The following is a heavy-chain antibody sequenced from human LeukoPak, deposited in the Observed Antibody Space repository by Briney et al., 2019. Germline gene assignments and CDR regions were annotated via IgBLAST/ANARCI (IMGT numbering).Heavy chain of an antibody. CDR1: GGSISSSSYY. Sequence: SETLSLTCTVSGGSISSSSYYWGWIRQPPGKGLEWIGGIYYSGSTYYNPSLKSRVTISVDTSKNQFSLKLSSVTAADTAVYYCARRKVAAVDYWGQGTLVTVSS. CDR2: IYYSGST. CDR3: ARRKVAAVDY. J-gene: IGHJ4*02. V-gene: IGHV4-39*01. D-gene: IGHD6-25*01.